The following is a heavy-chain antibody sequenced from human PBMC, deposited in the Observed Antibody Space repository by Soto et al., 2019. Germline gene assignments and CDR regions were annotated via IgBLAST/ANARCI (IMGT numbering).Heavy chain of an antibody. J-gene: IGHJ3*02. CDR2: IYYSGST. Sequence: SETLSLTCTVSGGSISSYYWSWIRQPPGKGLEWIGYIYYSGSTNYNPSLKSRVTISVDTSKNQFSLKLSSVTAADTAVYYCARADSYGFYAFDIWGKGTMVTVSS. V-gene: IGHV4-59*01. CDR1: GGSISSYY. CDR3: ARADSYGFYAFDI. D-gene: IGHD5-18*01.